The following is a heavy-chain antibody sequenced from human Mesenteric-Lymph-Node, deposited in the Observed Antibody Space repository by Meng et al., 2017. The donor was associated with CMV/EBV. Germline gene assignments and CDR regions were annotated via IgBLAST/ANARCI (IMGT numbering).Heavy chain of an antibody. Sequence: GESLKISCAASGFTFSSYWMSWVRQAPGKGLEWVANIKQDGSEKYYVDSVKGRFTISRDNAKNSLYLEMHSLRDEDTAVYYCAGGAGWIFDLWGRGTLVTVSS. CDR3: AGGAGWIFDL. CDR2: IKQDGSEK. D-gene: IGHD5-12*01. V-gene: IGHV3-7*01. CDR1: GFTFSSYW. J-gene: IGHJ2*01.